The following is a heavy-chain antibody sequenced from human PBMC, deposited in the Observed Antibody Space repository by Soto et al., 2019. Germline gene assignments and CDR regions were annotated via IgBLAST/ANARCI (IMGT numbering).Heavy chain of an antibody. CDR3: ARGPYYYDSSGYDWYFDL. CDR2: INHSGST. Sequence: QVQLQQWGAGLLKPSETLSLTCAVYGGSFSGYYWSWIRQPPGKGLEWIGEINHSGSTNYNPSLKSRVTISVDTSKNQFSLKLSSVTAADTAVYYCARGPYYYDSSGYDWYFDLWGRGTLVTVSS. J-gene: IGHJ2*01. CDR1: GGSFSGYY. D-gene: IGHD3-22*01. V-gene: IGHV4-34*01.